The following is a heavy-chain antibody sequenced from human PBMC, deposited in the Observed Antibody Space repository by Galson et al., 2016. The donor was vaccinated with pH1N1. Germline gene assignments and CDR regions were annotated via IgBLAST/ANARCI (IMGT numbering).Heavy chain of an antibody. Sequence: VKVSSKAPVATLTNFAISWVRQAPGQGLEWMGGIIPIFGPANYDRKFRGRATFTPDKSTSTAYLEWSSLRSEDTAVYYCAKSLYINVKSGYYYAAYSYGMDVWSQGTTVAVSS. CDR1: VATLTNFA. V-gene: IGHV1-69*06. CDR3: AKSLYINVKSGYYYAAYSYGMDV. CDR2: IIPIFGPA. D-gene: IGHD3-22*01. J-gene: IGHJ6*02.